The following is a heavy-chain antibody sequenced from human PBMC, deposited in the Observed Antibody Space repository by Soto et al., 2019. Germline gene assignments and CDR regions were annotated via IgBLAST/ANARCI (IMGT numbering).Heavy chain of an antibody. CDR3: AASIFYYGMDV. V-gene: IGHV5-51*01. CDR1: GYTFTNYW. J-gene: IGHJ6*02. Sequence: ESLKISCKGSGYTFTNYWIGWVRQMPGKGLEWMGIIYPGDSDTKYNPSFQGQVTISADKSITTTYLQWSSLKASDTAIYYCAASIFYYGMDVWGQGTTVTVSS. CDR2: IYPGDSDT.